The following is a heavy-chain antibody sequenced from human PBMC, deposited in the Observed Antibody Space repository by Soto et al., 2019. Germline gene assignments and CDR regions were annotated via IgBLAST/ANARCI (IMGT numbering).Heavy chain of an antibody. CDR3: AASIFYYGMDV. V-gene: IGHV5-51*01. CDR1: GYTFTNYW. J-gene: IGHJ6*02. Sequence: ESLKISCKGSGYTFTNYWIGWVRQMPGKGLEWMGIIYPGDSDTKYNPSFQGQVTISADKSITTTYLQWSSLKASDTAIYYCAASIFYYGMDVWGQGTTVTVSS. CDR2: IYPGDSDT.